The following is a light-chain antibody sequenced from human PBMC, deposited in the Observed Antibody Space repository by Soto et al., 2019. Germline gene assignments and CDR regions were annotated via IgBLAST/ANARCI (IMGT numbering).Light chain of an antibody. CDR2: KAS. J-gene: IGKJ1*01. CDR1: QSISGW. CDR3: QEYYTYPWT. V-gene: IGKV1-5*03. Sequence: DLQMTQSPSTLSASVGDRVTITCRASQSISGWLAWYPQTPGQAPKILIYKASSLQIGVPSRFSGSGSATEFTRSITCLQTADFETYDCQEYYTYPWTCGQGTKVEI.